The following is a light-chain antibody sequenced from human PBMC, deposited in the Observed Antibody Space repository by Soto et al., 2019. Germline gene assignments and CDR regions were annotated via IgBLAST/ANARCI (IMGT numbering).Light chain of an antibody. CDR1: QSISTW. CDR3: QQYDSYPWT. CDR2: KAS. V-gene: IGKV1-5*03. J-gene: IGKJ1*01. Sequence: DIQMTQSPSTLSAYVGDRVTITCRASQSISTWLAWYQQKPGKAPSLLIYKASTLQSGVSSRFSGSGSGTEFPLTISRLQPDVFATYYCQQYDSYPWTFGQGAKVEIK.